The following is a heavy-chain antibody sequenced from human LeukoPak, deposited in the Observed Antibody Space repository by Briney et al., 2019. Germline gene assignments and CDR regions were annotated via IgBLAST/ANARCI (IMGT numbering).Heavy chain of an antibody. Sequence: SETLSLTCTVSGGSISSSSYYWGWIRQPPGKGLEWIGSIYYSGSTYYNPSLKSRVTISVDTSKNQFSLKLSSVTAADTAVYYCARTYSSGWSDYWGQGTLVTVSS. CDR2: IYYSGST. D-gene: IGHD6-19*01. J-gene: IGHJ4*02. CDR1: GGSISSSSYY. V-gene: IGHV4-39*01. CDR3: ARTYSSGWSDY.